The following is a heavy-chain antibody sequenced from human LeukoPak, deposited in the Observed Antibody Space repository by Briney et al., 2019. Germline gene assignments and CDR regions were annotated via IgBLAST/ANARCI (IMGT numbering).Heavy chain of an antibody. J-gene: IGHJ4*02. CDR3: AREGGPYRPLDY. Sequence: SETLSLTCGVSGGSITSTNYWTWVRQPPGKGLEWIGEVNLQGSTNYNPSLMGRVAISVDMSENHISLQMTSVTAADTAVYYCAREGGPYRPLDYSGQGTLVTVSS. V-gene: IGHV4-4*02. CDR2: VNLQGST. CDR1: GGSITSTNY.